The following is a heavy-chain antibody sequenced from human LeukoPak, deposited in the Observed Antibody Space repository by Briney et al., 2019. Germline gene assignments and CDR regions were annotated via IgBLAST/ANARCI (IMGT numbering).Heavy chain of an antibody. J-gene: IGHJ4*02. D-gene: IGHD3-9*01. Sequence: GRSLRLSCAASGFTFSSYAMHWVRQAPGKGLEWVAVISYDESNKYYADSVKGRFTISRDNSKNTLYLQMNSLRAEDTAVYYCARYRPTYDILTGSAFDYWGQGTLVTVSS. V-gene: IGHV3-30-3*01. CDR3: ARYRPTYDILTGSAFDY. CDR2: ISYDESNK. CDR1: GFTFSSYA.